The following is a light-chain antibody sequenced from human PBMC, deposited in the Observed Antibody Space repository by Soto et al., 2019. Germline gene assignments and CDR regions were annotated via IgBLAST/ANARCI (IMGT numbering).Light chain of an antibody. CDR3: QQHNSYPAT. CDR1: QSISTW. Sequence: DIQMTQYPSTLSASVGERVTITCRASQSISTWLAWYQQKPGKAPKLLIYMASTLESGVPSRFSGSASGTEFTLTISSLQPDDFATYYCQQHNSYPATFGQGTKVEIK. V-gene: IGKV1-5*03. CDR2: MAS. J-gene: IGKJ1*01.